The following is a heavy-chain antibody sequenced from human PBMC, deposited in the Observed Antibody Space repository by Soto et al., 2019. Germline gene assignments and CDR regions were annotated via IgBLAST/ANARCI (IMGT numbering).Heavy chain of an antibody. CDR3: ARGLGSKTHRANWFDP. CDR2: INHSGST. V-gene: IGHV4-34*01. CDR1: GGSFSGYY. Sequence: SETLSLTCAVYGGSFSGYYWSWIRQPPGKGLEWIGEINHSGSTNYNPSLKSRVTISVDTSKNQFSLKLSSVTAADTAVYYCARGLGSKTHRANWFDPWGQGTLVTVSS. J-gene: IGHJ5*02. D-gene: IGHD5-12*01.